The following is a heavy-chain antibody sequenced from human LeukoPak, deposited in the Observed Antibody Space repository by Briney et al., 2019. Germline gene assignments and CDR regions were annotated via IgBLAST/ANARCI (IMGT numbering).Heavy chain of an antibody. V-gene: IGHV1-2*02. CDR3: ARDRVYYDFWSGYYSPYFDY. CDR1: GYTFTGYY. J-gene: IGHJ4*02. CDR2: INPNSGGT. Sequence: GASVKVSCKASGYTFTGYYMHWVRQAPGQGLEWTGWINPNSGGTNYAQKFQGRVTMTRDTSISTAYMELSRLRSDDTAVYYCARDRVYYDFWSGYYSPYFDYWGQGTLVTVSS. D-gene: IGHD3-3*01.